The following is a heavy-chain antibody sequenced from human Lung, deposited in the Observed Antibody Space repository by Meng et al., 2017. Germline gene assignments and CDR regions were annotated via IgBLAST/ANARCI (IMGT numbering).Heavy chain of an antibody. J-gene: IGHJ4*02. Sequence: QVQLQQGGAGLLQPSEPLSLTWVVAGGSFSDYYWSWIRQPPGKGLEWIGEINHSGSTNYNPSLESRATISVDTSQNNLSLKLSSVTAADSAVYYCARGPTTMAHDFDYWGQGTLVTVSS. CDR1: GGSFSDYY. V-gene: IGHV4-34*01. CDR3: ARGPTTMAHDFDY. CDR2: INHSGST. D-gene: IGHD4-11*01.